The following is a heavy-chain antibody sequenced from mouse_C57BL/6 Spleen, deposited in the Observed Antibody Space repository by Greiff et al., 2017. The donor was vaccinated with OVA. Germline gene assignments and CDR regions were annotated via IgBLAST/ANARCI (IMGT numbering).Heavy chain of an antibody. CDR3: ARRDYENAMDY. CDR1: GYTFTDYY. D-gene: IGHD2-4*01. Sequence: EVQLQQSGPELVKPGASVKISCKASGYTFTDYYMNWVKQSHGKSLEWIGDINPNNGGTSYNQKFKGKATLTVDKSSSTAYMELRSLTSEDSAVYYCARRDYENAMDYWGQGTSVTVSS. V-gene: IGHV1-26*01. J-gene: IGHJ4*01. CDR2: INPNNGGT.